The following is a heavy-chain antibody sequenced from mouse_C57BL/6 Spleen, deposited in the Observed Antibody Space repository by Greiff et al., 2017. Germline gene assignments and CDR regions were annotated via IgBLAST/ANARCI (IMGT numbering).Heavy chain of an antibody. CDR1: GYAFSSYW. D-gene: IGHD1-1*02. CDR3: AREGGRDYFDY. Sequence: VQVVESGAELVKPGASVKISCKASGYAFSSYWMNWVKQRPGKGLEWIGQIYPGDGDTNYNGKFKGKATLTADKSSSTAYMQLSSLTSEDSAVYFCAREGGRDYFDYWGQGTTLTVSS. V-gene: IGHV1-80*01. CDR2: IYPGDGDT. J-gene: IGHJ2*01.